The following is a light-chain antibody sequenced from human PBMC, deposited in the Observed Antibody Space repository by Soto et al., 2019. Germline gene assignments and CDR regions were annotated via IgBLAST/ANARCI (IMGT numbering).Light chain of an antibody. Sequence: QLVLTQPPSVSGSPGQRVTISCTGSTSNIGAGYDVHWYQQLPGTAPKLLIFGNNNRPSGVPDRFSGSKSGASASLAIAGLQAEDEADYYCQSYDNSLSGHVVFGGGTKLTVL. V-gene: IGLV1-40*01. CDR1: TSNIGAGYD. CDR2: GNN. J-gene: IGLJ2*01. CDR3: QSYDNSLSGHVV.